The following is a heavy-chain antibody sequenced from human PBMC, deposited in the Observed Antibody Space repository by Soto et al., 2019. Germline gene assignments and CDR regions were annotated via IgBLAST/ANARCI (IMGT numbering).Heavy chain of an antibody. V-gene: IGHV1-69*06. Sequence: ASVKVSCKASGGTFSRYAISWVRQAPGQGLEWMGGISPSFGTANYAQTFQGRVTITADKATSTAYMELSSLRSEDTAVYYCAREPDGVFVGYWGQGTLVTVS. J-gene: IGHJ4*02. D-gene: IGHD2-15*01. CDR1: GGTFSRYA. CDR2: ISPSFGTA. CDR3: AREPDGVFVGY.